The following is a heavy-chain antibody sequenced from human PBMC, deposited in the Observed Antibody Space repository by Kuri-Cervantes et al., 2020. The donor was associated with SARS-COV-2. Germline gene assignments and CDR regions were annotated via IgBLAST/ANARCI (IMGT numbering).Heavy chain of an antibody. Sequence: GGSLRPSCEASGFRFDNFAMHWVRQAPGKGLEWVSGISWDSGNIDYVDSVKGRFTISRDNAMNSLNLQMNSLRAEDTALYYCTKHKAASGPESLDYWGQGVLVTVSS. CDR2: ISWDSGNI. D-gene: IGHD1-1*01. V-gene: IGHV3-9*01. CDR1: GFRFDNFA. CDR3: TKHKAASGPESLDY. J-gene: IGHJ4*02.